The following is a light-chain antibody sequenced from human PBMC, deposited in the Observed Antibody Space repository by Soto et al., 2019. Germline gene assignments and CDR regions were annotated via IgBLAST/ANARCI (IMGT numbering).Light chain of an antibody. CDR3: QQRSNWPPIT. CDR1: QSVSSN. J-gene: IGKJ5*01. Sequence: EIVMTQSPATLSVSPGERATLSCRASQSVSSNLAWYQQKPGQAPRLLIYGASTRATGIPARFSGSRSGTEFTLTINSLQSEDFAVYYCQQRSNWPPITFGQGTRLEIK. CDR2: GAS. V-gene: IGKV3-15*01.